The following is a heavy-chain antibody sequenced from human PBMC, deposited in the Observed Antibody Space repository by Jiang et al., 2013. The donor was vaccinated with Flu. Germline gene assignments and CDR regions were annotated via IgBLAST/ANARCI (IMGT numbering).Heavy chain of an antibody. J-gene: IGHJ4*02. V-gene: IGHV4-34*01. D-gene: IGHD5-18*01. CDR3: ARLPGYSYGSDQNDY. CDR1: GGSFSGYY. Sequence: ELLKPSETLSLTCAVYGGSFSGYYWSWIRQPPGKGLEWIGEINHSGSTNYNPSLKSRVTISVDTSKNQFSLKLSSVTAADTAVYYCARLPGYSYGSDQNDYWGQGTLVTVSS. CDR2: INHSGST.